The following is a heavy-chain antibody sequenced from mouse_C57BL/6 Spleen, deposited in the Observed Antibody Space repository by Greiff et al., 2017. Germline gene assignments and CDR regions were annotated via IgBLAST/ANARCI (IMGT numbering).Heavy chain of an antibody. D-gene: IGHD1-1*01. CDR2: IDPSDSYT. J-gene: IGHJ3*01. CDR1: GYTFTSYW. V-gene: IGHV1-50*01. CDR3: AIYPDYYGSSYSAWFAY. Sequence: VQLQQPGAELVKPGASVKLSCKASGYTFTSYWMQWVKQRPGQGLEWIGEIDPSDSYTNYNQKFKGKATLTVDTSSSTAYMQLSSLTSEDSAVYYWAIYPDYYGSSYSAWFAYWGQGTLVTVSA.